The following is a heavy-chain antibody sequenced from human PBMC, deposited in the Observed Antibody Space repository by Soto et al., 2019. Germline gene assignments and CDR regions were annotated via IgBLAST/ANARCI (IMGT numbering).Heavy chain of an antibody. CDR3: AKGPEQLVHGVFDY. Sequence: GGVLVQPGGSLRLSCAASGFTLSTYVMSWVRQAPGKGLEWVSGIGAGGGGTYYAGSVKGRFTISRDNSKNTLYLQMNSLRVEDTAVYYCAKGPEQLVHGVFDYWGQGTLVTVSS. D-gene: IGHD6-6*01. J-gene: IGHJ4*02. V-gene: IGHV3-23*01. CDR1: GFTLSTYV. CDR2: IGAGGGGT.